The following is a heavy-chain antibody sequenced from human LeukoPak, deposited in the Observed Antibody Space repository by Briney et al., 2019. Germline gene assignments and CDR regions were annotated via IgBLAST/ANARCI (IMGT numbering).Heavy chain of an antibody. CDR2: INHSGST. V-gene: IGHV4-34*01. J-gene: IGHJ4*02. CDR3: ARGVAGDIVVVPAAIGAGPLDY. D-gene: IGHD2-2*01. Sequence: PSETLSLTCAVSGGSFSGYYWSWIRQPPGKGLEWIGEINHSGSTNYNPPLKSRVTISVDTSKNQFSLKLSSVAAADTAVYYCARGVAGDIVVVPAAIGAGPLDYWGQGTLVTVSS. CDR1: GGSFSGYY.